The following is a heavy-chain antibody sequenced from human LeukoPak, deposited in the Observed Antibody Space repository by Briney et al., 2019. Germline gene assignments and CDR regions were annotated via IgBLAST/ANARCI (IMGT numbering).Heavy chain of an antibody. CDR1: GFTFSSYE. CDR3: ARFDSSGYFDAFDI. CDR2: SSSSGSTI. Sequence: GGSLRLSCAVSGFTFSSYEMNWVRRAPGKGLEWVSYSSSSGSTIYYTDSVKGRFTVSRDNAKNSLYLQMNSLRAEDTAVYYCARFDSSGYFDAFDIWGQGTMVTVSS. D-gene: IGHD3-22*01. J-gene: IGHJ3*02. V-gene: IGHV3-48*03.